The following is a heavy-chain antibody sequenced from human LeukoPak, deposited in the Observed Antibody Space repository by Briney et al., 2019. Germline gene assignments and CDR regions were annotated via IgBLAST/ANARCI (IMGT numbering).Heavy chain of an antibody. CDR2: VHYSGTA. D-gene: IGHD6-13*01. CDR1: DGSITNYD. V-gene: IGHV4-59*08. Sequence: PSETLSLTCTVSDGSITNYDWSWVRQPPGKGLEFIGHVHYSGTANYNPSLRSRVTISIDTSKKHFFLKLKSVTAADTAVYYCARRVAVVGFYGFDSWGQGTLVTVSS. CDR3: ARRVAVVGFYGFDS. J-gene: IGHJ5*01.